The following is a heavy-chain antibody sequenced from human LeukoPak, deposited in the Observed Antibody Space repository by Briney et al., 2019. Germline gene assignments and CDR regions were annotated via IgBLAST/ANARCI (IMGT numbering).Heavy chain of an antibody. D-gene: IGHD3-22*01. V-gene: IGHV4-34*01. CDR2: INHSGST. CDR3: ARGPSRDSSGYYSGNFDY. Sequence: SETLSLTCAVYGGSFSGYYWSWLRQPPGKGLGWIGEINHSGSTHYNPSLKSRVTISVDTSKNQFSLKLSSVTAADTAVYYCARGPSRDSSGYYSGNFDYWGQGTLVPVFS. J-gene: IGHJ4*02. CDR1: GGSFSGYY.